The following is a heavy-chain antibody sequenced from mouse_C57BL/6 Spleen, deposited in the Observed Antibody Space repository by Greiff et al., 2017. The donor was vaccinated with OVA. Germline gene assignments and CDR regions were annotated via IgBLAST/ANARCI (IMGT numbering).Heavy chain of an antibody. D-gene: IGHD1-1*01. J-gene: IGHJ2*01. CDR2: ISYDGSN. CDR1: GYSITSGYY. Sequence: EVKLQESGPGLVKPSQSLSLTCSVTGYSITSGYYWNWIRQFPGNKLEWMGYISYDGSNNYNPSLKNRISITRDTSKNQFFLKLNSVTTEDTATYYCARGGITTVVRYFDYWGQGTTLTVSS. V-gene: IGHV3-6*01. CDR3: ARGGITTVVRYFDY.